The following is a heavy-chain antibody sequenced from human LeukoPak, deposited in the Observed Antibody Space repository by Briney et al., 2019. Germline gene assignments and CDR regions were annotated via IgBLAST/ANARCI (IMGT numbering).Heavy chain of an antibody. J-gene: IGHJ6*02. CDR1: GYIFTSYG. V-gene: IGHV1-18*01. CDR2: ISAYNGNT. CDR3: ARDFLTGYHPAIFGYYYGMDV. Sequence: ASVKVSCKASGYIFTSYGISWVRQAPGQGLEWMGWISAYNGNTNYAQKLQGRVTMTTDTSTSTAYMELRGLRSDDTAVYYCARDFLTGYHPAIFGYYYGMDVWGQGTTVTVSS. D-gene: IGHD3-9*01.